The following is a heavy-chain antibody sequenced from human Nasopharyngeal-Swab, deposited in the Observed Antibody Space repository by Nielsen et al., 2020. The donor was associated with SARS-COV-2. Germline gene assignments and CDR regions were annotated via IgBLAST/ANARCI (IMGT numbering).Heavy chain of an antibody. CDR2: ISAYNGNT. D-gene: IGHD3-22*01. CDR3: ARVPGYYDRYGMDV. Sequence: ASVQVSCKASGYTFTSYGISWVRQAPGQGLEWMGWISAYNGNTNYAQKLQGRVTMTTDTSTSTAYMELRSLRSDDTAVYYCARVPGYYDRYGMDVWGQGTTVTVSS. V-gene: IGHV1-18*01. J-gene: IGHJ6*02. CDR1: GYTFTSYG.